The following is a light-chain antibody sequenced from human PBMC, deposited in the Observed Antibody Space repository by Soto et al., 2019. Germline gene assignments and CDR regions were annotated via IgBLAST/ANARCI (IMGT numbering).Light chain of an antibody. CDR1: FNDVGGYNY. J-gene: IGLJ2*01. Sequence: QSALTQPPSASGSPGQSVTISCTGTFNDVGGYNYVSWYQHHPGKAPKLIIFDVNKRPSGVPDRFSGSKSGNTASLTISGLQPEDEADYYCCSYAGSSLVFGGGTKLTVL. CDR3: CSYAGSSLV. V-gene: IGLV2-8*01. CDR2: DVN.